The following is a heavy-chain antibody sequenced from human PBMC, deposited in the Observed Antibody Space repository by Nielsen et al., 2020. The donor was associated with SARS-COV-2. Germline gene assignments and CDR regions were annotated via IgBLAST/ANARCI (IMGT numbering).Heavy chain of an antibody. CDR3: AGGADFWSGTQKYYMDV. J-gene: IGHJ6*04. D-gene: IGHD3-3*01. Sequence: GVLKISCSASGFTFSSTYMDWVRQAPGQGLVWVSRINPSGSGTAYADSVKGRFAVSRDNAENTAVLQIHSLRVEDTAVYYCAGGADFWSGTQKYYMDVWGKGTTVTVSS. V-gene: IGHV3-74*01. CDR2: INPSGSGT. CDR1: GFTFSSTY.